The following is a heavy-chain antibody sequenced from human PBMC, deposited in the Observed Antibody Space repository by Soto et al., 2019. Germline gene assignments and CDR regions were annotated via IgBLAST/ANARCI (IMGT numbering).Heavy chain of an antibody. V-gene: IGHV1-8*01. D-gene: IGHD2-21*01. CDR2: INPNNGNT. Sequence: ASVKVSCKASGYTFTSYDINWVRQATGQGLEWMGWINPNNGNTSYAQKFEGRVTMTTNTSTSTAYMELSSLRSDDTAVYYCARDTKLFVDDFDYWGQGTLVTVSS. CDR3: ARDTKLFVDDFDY. CDR1: GYTFTSYD. J-gene: IGHJ4*02.